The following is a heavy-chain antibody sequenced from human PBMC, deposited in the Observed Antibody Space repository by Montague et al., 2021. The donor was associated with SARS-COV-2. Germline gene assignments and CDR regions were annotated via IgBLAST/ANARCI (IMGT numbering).Heavy chain of an antibody. D-gene: IGHD3-3*01. V-gene: IGHV4-38-2*02. CDR1: GYSISNGYY. Sequence: SETLSLTCTVSGYSISNGYYWGWIRQPPGKGLEWIGSIYHSGSTYYNPSLKSRVTISVDTSKNQFSLELSSVTAADTAVYYCARDVRYYDFWSGRAQTSPDYWGQGTLVTVSS. J-gene: IGHJ4*02. CDR2: IYHSGST. CDR3: ARDVRYYDFWSGRAQTSPDY.